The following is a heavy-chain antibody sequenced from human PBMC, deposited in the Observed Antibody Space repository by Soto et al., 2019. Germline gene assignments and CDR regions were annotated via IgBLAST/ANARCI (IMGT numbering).Heavy chain of an antibody. Sequence: EVQLVESGGGLVKPGGSLRLSCAASGFTFSNAWMNWVRQAPGKGLEWVGRIKSKTDGGTTDYAAPVKGRFTISRDDSKNTLYLQMNSLKTEDTAVYYCSSVSPLNYYCYGMDVWGQGTTVTVSS. CDR2: IKSKTDGGTT. D-gene: IGHD3-16*02. V-gene: IGHV3-15*07. CDR1: GFTFSNAW. CDR3: SSVSPLNYYCYGMDV. J-gene: IGHJ6*02.